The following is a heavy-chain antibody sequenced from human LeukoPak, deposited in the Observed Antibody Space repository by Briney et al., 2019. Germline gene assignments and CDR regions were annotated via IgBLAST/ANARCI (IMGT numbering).Heavy chain of an antibody. CDR1: GFTFSNYA. CDR2: IYGDDDKT. J-gene: IGHJ4*02. V-gene: IGHV3-23*01. Sequence: GGSLRLSCVASGFTFSNYAMTWVRQAPGKGLEMVSGIYGDDDKTVYGDAVKGRFTISRDNSKNTVNLHMTSLRAEDTAIYYCARLWSNYGNSFDSWGQGTLVTVAS. D-gene: IGHD2-21*01. CDR3: ARLWSNYGNSFDS.